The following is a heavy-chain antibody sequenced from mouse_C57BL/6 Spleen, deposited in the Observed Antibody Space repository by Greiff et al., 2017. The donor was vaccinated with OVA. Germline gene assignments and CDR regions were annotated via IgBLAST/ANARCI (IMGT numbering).Heavy chain of an antibody. D-gene: IGHD2-4*01. V-gene: IGHV5-17*01. CDR3: AKYYDYSLAY. CDR1: GFTFSDYG. J-gene: IGHJ3*01. CDR2: ISSGSSTI. Sequence: DVKLVESGGGLVKPGGSLKLSCAASGFTFSDYGMHWVRQAPEKGLEWVAYISSGSSTIYYADTVKGRFTISRDNAKNTLFLQMTSLRSEDTAMYYCAKYYDYSLAYWGQGTLVTVSA.